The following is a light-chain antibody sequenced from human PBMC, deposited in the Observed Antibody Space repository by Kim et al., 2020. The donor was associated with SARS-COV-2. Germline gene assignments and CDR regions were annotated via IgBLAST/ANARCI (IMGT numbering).Light chain of an antibody. CDR3: QAWDSSTAV. Sequence: GYPGQTASITCSGDKLGDKYACWYQQKPGQSPVLVIYQDSKRPSGIPERFSGSNSGNTATLTISGTQAMDEADYYCQAWDSSTAVFGGGTQLTVL. J-gene: IGLJ3*02. V-gene: IGLV3-1*01. CDR1: KLGDKY. CDR2: QDS.